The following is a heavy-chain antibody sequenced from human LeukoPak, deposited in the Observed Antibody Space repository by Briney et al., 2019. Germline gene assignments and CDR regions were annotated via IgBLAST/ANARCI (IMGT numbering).Heavy chain of an antibody. D-gene: IGHD1-14*01. CDR1: GGSISSYY. J-gene: IGHJ6*02. CDR3: ARQVGTFYYYYGMDV. CDR2: VYYSGST. Sequence: SETLSLTCSVSGGSISSYYWSWIRQPPGKGLEWIGYVYYSGSTNYNPSLKTRVTISVDTSKNQLSLKLSSVTAADTAVYYCARQVGTFYYYYGMDVWGQGTTVTVSS. V-gene: IGHV4-59*08.